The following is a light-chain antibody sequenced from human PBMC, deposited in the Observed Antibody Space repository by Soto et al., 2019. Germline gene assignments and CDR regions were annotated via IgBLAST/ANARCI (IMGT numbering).Light chain of an antibody. CDR1: QNIHHY. V-gene: IGKV3-11*01. CDR2: DAS. J-gene: IGKJ4*01. Sequence: EIVVTQSPATLSLSPGERATLSCRTSQNIHHYLAWYQQKPGQPPRLVIYDASSRATGVPARFSGSGSVTELRMSISSLVTDDFAVYYCQQRGDWPPLAFGGGTRVDLK. CDR3: QQRGDWPPLA.